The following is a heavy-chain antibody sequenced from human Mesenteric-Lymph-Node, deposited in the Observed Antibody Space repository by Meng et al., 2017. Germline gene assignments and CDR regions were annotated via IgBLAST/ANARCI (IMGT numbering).Heavy chain of an antibody. CDR3: ARDGRRGYYDSSGYSDYYFDY. CDR1: GFTFSSYS. Sequence: GESLKISCAASGFTFSSYSMNWVRQAPGKGLEWVSSISSSSSYIYYADSVKGRFTISRDNSKNSLYLQMNSLRAEDTAVYYCARDGRRGYYDSSGYSDYYFDYWGQGTLVTVSS. V-gene: IGHV3-21*01. J-gene: IGHJ4*02. D-gene: IGHD3-22*01. CDR2: ISSSSSYI.